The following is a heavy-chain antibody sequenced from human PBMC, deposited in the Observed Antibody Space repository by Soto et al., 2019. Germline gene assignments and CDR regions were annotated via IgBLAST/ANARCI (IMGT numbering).Heavy chain of an antibody. CDR3: ARDLEPGDDGWFDY. CDR1: GFTFSSYG. D-gene: IGHD2-21*02. CDR2: IWYDGSNK. J-gene: IGHJ4*02. Sequence: QVQLVESGGGVVQPGRSLRLSCAASGFTFSSYGMHWVRQAPGKGLEWVAVIWYDGSNKYYADSVKGRFTISRDNSKNTLYLQMNSLRAEDTAVYYCARDLEPGDDGWFDYWRQGTLVTVSS. V-gene: IGHV3-33*01.